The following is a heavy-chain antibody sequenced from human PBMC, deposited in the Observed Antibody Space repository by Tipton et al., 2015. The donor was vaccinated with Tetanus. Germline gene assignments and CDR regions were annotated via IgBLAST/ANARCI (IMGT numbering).Heavy chain of an antibody. CDR1: GFTFSSYA. J-gene: IGHJ6*02. V-gene: IGHV3-23*01. CDR3: AKATPPNYDFWSGYAYGMDV. Sequence: SLRLSCAASGFTFSSYAMSWVRQAPGKGLEWVSGISGSGGSTYYADSVKGRFTISRDNSKNTLYLQMNSLRAEGTAVYYCAKATPPNYDFWSGYAYGMDVWGQGTTVTVSS. D-gene: IGHD3-3*01. CDR2: ISGSGGST.